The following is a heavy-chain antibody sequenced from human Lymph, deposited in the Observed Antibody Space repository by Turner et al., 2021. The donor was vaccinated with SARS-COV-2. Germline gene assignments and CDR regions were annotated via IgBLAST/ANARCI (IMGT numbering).Heavy chain of an antibody. CDR3: ARAAHMDY. V-gene: IGHV3-21*01. D-gene: IGHD2-21*01. Sequence: DVQLVEYGGGLVKPAWSLGLSCSASGFTFRSHSMNWVRQDSGKVLEWVSSISNSSSYIYCEDSVKGGFTITRDNAKNSMYLQMDSLRAEGTALYYGARAAHMDYWGQGILVTVSS. CDR2: ISNSSSYI. J-gene: IGHJ4*02. CDR1: GFTFRSHS.